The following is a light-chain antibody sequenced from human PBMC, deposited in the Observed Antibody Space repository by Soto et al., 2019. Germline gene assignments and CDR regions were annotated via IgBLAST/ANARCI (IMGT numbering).Light chain of an antibody. V-gene: IGLV1-44*01. CDR2: SNN. CDR3: AAWDDGLNGFWV. CDR1: SSNIGSNT. J-gene: IGLJ1*01. Sequence: QSVLTQPRSASGTPGQRVAISCSGSSSNIGSNTVNWYQQLPGTAPKVLIYSNNQRPSGVPDRFSGSKSGTSASLAISGLQSEDEADYYCAAWDDGLNGFWVFGTGTKVTVL.